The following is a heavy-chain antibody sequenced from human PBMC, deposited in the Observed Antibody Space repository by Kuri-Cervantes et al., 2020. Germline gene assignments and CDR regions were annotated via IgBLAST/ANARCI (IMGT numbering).Heavy chain of an antibody. CDR2: ISWNSGSI. V-gene: IGHV3-9*01. CDR1: GFMFGDYA. D-gene: IGHD1-26*01. Sequence: SLKISCAASGFMFGDYAMHWVRQAPGKGLEWVSGISWNSGSIGYADSVKGRFTISRDNAKNSLYLQMNSLRAEDTAVYYCARSRIVGATPHFDYWGQGTLVTVSS. CDR3: ARSRIVGATPHFDY. J-gene: IGHJ4*02.